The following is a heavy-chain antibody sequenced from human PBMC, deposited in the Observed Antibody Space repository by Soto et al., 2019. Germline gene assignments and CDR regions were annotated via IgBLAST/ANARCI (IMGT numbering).Heavy chain of an antibody. CDR3: ARESSGGSALNSKYYYYYYGMDV. J-gene: IGHJ6*02. V-gene: IGHV1-69*13. Sequence: SVKVSCKASGGTFSSYAISWVRQAPGQGLEWMGGIIPIFGTANYAQKFQGRVTITADESTSTAYMELSSLRSEDTAVYYCARESSGGSALNSKYYYYYYGMDVWGQGTTVTVSS. D-gene: IGHD2-15*01. CDR2: IIPIFGTA. CDR1: GGTFSSYA.